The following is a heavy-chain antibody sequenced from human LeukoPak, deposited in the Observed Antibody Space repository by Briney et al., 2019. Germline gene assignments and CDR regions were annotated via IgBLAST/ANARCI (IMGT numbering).Heavy chain of an antibody. Sequence: SETLSLTCAVYGGSFSGYYWSWIRQPPGKGLEWIGEINHSGSTNYNPSLKSRVTMSVDTSKNQFSLKLSSVTAADTAVYYCARGRYFDSAYYFDYWGQGTLVTVSS. V-gene: IGHV4-34*01. CDR3: ARGRYFDSAYYFDY. CDR2: INHSGST. CDR1: GGSFSGYY. J-gene: IGHJ4*02. D-gene: IGHD3-9*01.